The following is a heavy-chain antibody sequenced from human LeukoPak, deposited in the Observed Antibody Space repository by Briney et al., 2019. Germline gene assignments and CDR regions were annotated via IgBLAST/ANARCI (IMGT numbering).Heavy chain of an antibody. CDR2: INPSGGST. J-gene: IGHJ4*02. CDR3: ASSSDIVVVPAAIGY. Sequence: ASVKVSCKASEGTFSSYAISWVRQAPGQGLERVGIINPSGGSTSYAQKFQGRVTMTRDTSTSTVYMELSSLRSEDTAVYYCASSSDIVVVPAAIGYWGQGTLVTVSS. CDR1: EGTFSSYA. V-gene: IGHV1-46*03. D-gene: IGHD2-2*01.